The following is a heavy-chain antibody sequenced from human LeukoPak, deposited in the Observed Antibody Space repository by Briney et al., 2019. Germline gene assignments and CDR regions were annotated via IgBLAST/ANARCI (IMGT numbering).Heavy chain of an antibody. CDR2: ISSSSYI. V-gene: IGHV3-21*01. CDR3: ARRYSSGWYASYYCYGMDV. Sequence: PGGSLRLSCAASGFTFSSYSMNWVRQAPGKGLEWVSSISSSSYIYYADSVKGRFTISRDNAKNSLYLQMNSLRAEDTAVYYCARRYSSGWYASYYCYGMDVWGQGTTVTVSS. J-gene: IGHJ6*02. D-gene: IGHD6-19*01. CDR1: GFTFSSYS.